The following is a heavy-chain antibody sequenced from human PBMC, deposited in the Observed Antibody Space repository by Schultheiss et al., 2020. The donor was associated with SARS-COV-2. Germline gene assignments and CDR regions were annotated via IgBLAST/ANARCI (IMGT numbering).Heavy chain of an antibody. CDR2: ISGGGSTR. CDR1: GFTFSNYE. D-gene: IGHD2-15*01. V-gene: IGHV3-48*03. J-gene: IGHJ3*02. CDR3: ARAKVVAATLGAFDI. Sequence: GGSLRLSCAASGFTFSNYEVNWVRQAPGKGLEWVSFISGGGSTRYYADSVKGRFTISRDNAKNSLYLQMSSLRAEDTAVYYCARAKVVAATLGAFDIWGQGTMVTVSS.